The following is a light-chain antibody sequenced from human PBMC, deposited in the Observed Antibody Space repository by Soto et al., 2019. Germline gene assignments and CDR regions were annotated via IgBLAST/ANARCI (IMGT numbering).Light chain of an antibody. Sequence: QSALTQPASVSGSPGQSITISCTGTSSDVGGYNYVSWYQQHPGKAPKLMIYDVSNRPSGVSNRFSGSKSGNTASLTISGLQAEDEADYYCSSYTSSRILVVFGGGTQLTVL. V-gene: IGLV2-14*01. J-gene: IGLJ2*01. CDR1: SSDVGGYNY. CDR3: SSYTSSRILVV. CDR2: DVS.